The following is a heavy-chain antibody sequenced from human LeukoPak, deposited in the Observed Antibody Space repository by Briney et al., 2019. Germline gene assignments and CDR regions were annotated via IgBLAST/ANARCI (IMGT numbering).Heavy chain of an antibody. D-gene: IGHD7-27*01. CDR3: ARVPKLGNNWFDP. V-gene: IGHV1-69*02. J-gene: IGHJ5*02. CDR1: GGTFSSYT. Sequence: SVKVSCKASGGTFSSYTISWVRQAPGQGLEWMGRIIPILGIANYAQKFQGRVTITADKSTSTAYMELSSLRSDDTAMYYCARVPKLGNNWFDPWGQGTLVTVSS. CDR2: IIPILGIA.